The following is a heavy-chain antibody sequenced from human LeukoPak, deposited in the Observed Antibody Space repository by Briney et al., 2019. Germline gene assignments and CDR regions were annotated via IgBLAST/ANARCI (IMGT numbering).Heavy chain of an antibody. CDR2: INSDASTT. CDR1: GFTFSSYW. Sequence: GGSLRLSCAASGFTFSSYWMHWVRQAPGKGLVWVSRINSDASTTSYADSVKGRFTISRDNAKNTPHLQMNSLRAEDTAVYYCTRVAGSGSVDWGQGTLVTVSS. V-gene: IGHV3-74*01. CDR3: TRVAGSGSVD. J-gene: IGHJ4*02. D-gene: IGHD1-26*01.